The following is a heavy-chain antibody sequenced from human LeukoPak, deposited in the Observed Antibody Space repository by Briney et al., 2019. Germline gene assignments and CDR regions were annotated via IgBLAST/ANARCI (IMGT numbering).Heavy chain of an antibody. D-gene: IGHD1-26*01. V-gene: IGHV3-30*18. Sequence: GRSLRLSCAASGFTFSSYGMHWVRQAPGKGLEWVAVISYDGSNKYYADSVKGRFTISRDNSKNTLYLQMNSLRAEDTAVSYCAKSGEELAFDYWGQGTLVTVSS. J-gene: IGHJ4*02. CDR3: AKSGEELAFDY. CDR1: GFTFSSYG. CDR2: ISYDGSNK.